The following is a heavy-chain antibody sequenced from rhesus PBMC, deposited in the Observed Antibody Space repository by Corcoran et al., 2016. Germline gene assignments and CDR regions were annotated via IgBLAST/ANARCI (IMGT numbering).Heavy chain of an antibody. Sequence: QVQLQESGPGLVKPSETLSLTCAVSSYSLSSGYGWSWIRPPPGKGLGWIGHIGGCSVSTNYNPPRKSRVTILKDTAKNQFSLKLTSVTAADTAVYYCASVSGIGGTMGAFDIWGQGLRVTVSS. V-gene: IGHV4-127*01. D-gene: IGHD1-20*01. CDR2: IGGCSVST. J-gene: IGHJ3*01. CDR1: SYSLSSGYG. CDR3: ASVSGIGGTMGAFDI.